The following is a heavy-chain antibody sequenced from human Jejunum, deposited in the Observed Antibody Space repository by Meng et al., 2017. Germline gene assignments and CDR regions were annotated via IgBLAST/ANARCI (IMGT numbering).Heavy chain of an antibody. J-gene: IGHJ4*02. CDR2: IYNGGNT. Sequence: QVKLQESGPGLVKPSGPPSPTCAVSGGYINKENWWSWVRQSPERGLEWIGEIYNGGNTNYNPSLNRRVTMSVDESTNQMSLKLTSVTAADTAVYYCVRGEFAMLARFDFWGQGILVTVSS. CDR3: VRGEFAMLARFDF. D-gene: IGHD2-2*01. CDR1: GGYINKENW. V-gene: IGHV4-4*02.